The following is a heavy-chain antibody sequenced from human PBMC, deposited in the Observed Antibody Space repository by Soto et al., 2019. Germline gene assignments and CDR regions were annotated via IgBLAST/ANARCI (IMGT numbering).Heavy chain of an antibody. V-gene: IGHV1-46*01. J-gene: IGHJ4*02. CDR1: GYTFTTYF. CDR2: INPSGGGT. D-gene: IGHD1-26*01. CDR3: VRAKWDLRPLFDY. Sequence: QMQLVQSGAEVKEPGATVTVSCKASGYTFTTYFMHWVRQAPGQGLEWMGIINPSGGGTDYAQKFHGRVTMTSDTSWSTVYMELSSLSSEHTAVYCCVRAKWDLRPLFDYWGQGPQVTVSS.